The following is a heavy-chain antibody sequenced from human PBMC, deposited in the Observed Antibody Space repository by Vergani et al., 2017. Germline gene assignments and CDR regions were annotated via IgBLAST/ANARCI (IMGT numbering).Heavy chain of an antibody. CDR2: IWYDGSNK. Sequence: QVQLVESGGGVVQPGRSLRLSCAGSGFTFSNYGIHWVRQAPGKGLEWVAVIWYDGSNKYYAASVKGRFSVSRDNSKNTVYLQMNSLRAEDTAVYYCAANFDFWGQGTLVTVSS. J-gene: IGHJ4*02. CDR1: GFTFSNYG. V-gene: IGHV3-33*01. CDR3: AANFDF. D-gene: IGHD4/OR15-4a*01.